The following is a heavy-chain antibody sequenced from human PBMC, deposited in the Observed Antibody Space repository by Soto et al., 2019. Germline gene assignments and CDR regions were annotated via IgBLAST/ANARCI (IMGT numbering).Heavy chain of an antibody. CDR1: GFTFTSSA. CDR3: ARVAMFGVNWFDP. CDR2: IVVGSGNT. Sequence: ASVKGSCKASGFTFTSSAVQWVRQARGQRLEWIGWIVVGSGNTNYAQKFQERVTITTDMSTSTAYMELRSLRSEDTAVYYCARVAMFGVNWFDPWGQGTLVTVSS. D-gene: IGHD3-10*02. J-gene: IGHJ5*02. V-gene: IGHV1-58*01.